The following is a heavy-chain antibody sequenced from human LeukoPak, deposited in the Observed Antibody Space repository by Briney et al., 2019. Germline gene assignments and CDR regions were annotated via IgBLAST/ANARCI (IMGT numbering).Heavy chain of an antibody. CDR1: GGSISSYY. CDR2: IHYSGST. CDR3: ARQGDGVEYFYCGMDV. D-gene: IGHD3-16*01. Sequence: SETLSLTCTVSGGSISSYYWSWIRQPPGKGLEWIAFIHYSGSTNYNLSLRTRVTISVDTTKNQFSLKVSSVTAADTAIYYCARQGDGVEYFYCGMDVWGQGTTVTVSS. V-gene: IGHV4-59*08. J-gene: IGHJ6*02.